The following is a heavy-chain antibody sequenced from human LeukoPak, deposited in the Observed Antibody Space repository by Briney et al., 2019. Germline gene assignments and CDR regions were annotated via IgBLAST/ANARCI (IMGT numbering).Heavy chain of an antibody. J-gene: IGHJ6*03. CDR1: GYTFTGYY. CDR2: INPNSGGT. V-gene: IGHV1-2*02. CDR3: ARDGDSNYYYMDV. Sequence: ASVKVSCKASGYTFTGYYMHWVRQAPGQGLEWMGWINPNSGGTNYAQKFQGRVTMTTDTSTSTAYMELRSLRSDDTAVYYCARDGDSNYYYMDVWGKGTTVTVSS. D-gene: IGHD3-22*01.